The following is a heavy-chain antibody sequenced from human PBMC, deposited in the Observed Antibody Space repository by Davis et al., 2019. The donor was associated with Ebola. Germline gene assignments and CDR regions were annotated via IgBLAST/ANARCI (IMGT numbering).Heavy chain of an antibody. Sequence: SETLSLTCAVYGGSFSGYYWSWIRQPPGKGLEWIGEINHSGSTNYNPSLKSRVTISVDTSKNQFSLKLSSVTAADTAVYYCARAIAAARGYFDLWGRGTLVTVSS. CDR2: INHSGST. CDR3: ARAIAAARGYFDL. J-gene: IGHJ2*01. V-gene: IGHV4-34*01. CDR1: GGSFSGYY. D-gene: IGHD6-13*01.